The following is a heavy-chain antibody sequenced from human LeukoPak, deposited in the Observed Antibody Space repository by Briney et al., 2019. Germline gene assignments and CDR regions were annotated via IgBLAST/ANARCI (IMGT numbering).Heavy chain of an antibody. CDR3: ARGGPVPGYSSSFDY. V-gene: IGHV4-59*01. Sequence: SETLSLTCTVSGGFISAYYWSWVRQPPGKGLEWIGYIYYSGSTNNNPSLKIRVTISVDTSKNQFSLNVNSVTAADTAVYYCARGGPVPGYSSSFDYWGQGTLVTVSS. J-gene: IGHJ4*02. D-gene: IGHD6-13*01. CDR1: GGFISAYY. CDR2: IYYSGST.